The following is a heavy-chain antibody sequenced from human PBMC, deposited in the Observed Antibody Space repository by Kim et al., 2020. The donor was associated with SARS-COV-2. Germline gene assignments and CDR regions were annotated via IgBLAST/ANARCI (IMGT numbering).Heavy chain of an antibody. CDR1: GYTFTSYG. CDR3: ARDRLRGSSGWYFSDYYGMDV. CDR2: ISAYNGNT. V-gene: IGHV1-18*01. D-gene: IGHD6-19*01. Sequence: ASVKVSCKASGYTFTSYGISWVRQAPGQGLEWMGWISAYNGNTNYAQKLQGRVTMTTDTSTSTAYMELRSLRSDDTAVYYCARDRLRGSSGWYFSDYYGMDVWGQGTTVTVSS. J-gene: IGHJ6*02.